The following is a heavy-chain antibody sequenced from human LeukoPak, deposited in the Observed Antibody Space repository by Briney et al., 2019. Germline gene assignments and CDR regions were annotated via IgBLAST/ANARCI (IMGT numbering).Heavy chain of an antibody. D-gene: IGHD3-22*01. CDR1: GYSISSGYY. V-gene: IGHV4-38-2*02. J-gene: IGHJ5*02. CDR3: ARDDSSGYYHYNWFDP. CDR2: IYHSGST. Sequence: SETLSLTCTVSGYSISSGYYWGWIRQPPGKGLEWIGSIYHSGSTYYNPSLESRVTISVDTSKNQFSLKLSSVTAADTAVYYCARDDSSGYYHYNWFDPWGQGTLVAVSS.